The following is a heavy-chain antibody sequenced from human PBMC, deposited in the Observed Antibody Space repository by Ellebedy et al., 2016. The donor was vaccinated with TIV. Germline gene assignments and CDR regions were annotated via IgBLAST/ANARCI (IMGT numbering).Heavy chain of an antibody. D-gene: IGHD3-10*01. CDR1: GFTFSDYA. CDR2: ISGSGAST. J-gene: IGHJ4*02. Sequence: PGGSLRLSCAASGFTFSDYAIAWVRQVPGKGLEWVSIISGSGASTYYADSVKGRFTISRDNAKDKLYLHMNSLRGDDAAVYYCARGLWFGDVYFDHWGQGALVTVSP. CDR3: ARGLWFGDVYFDH. V-gene: IGHV3-23*01.